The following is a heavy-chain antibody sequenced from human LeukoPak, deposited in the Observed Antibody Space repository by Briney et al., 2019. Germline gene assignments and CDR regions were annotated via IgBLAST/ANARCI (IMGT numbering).Heavy chain of an antibody. V-gene: IGHV3-30*18. D-gene: IGHD6-13*01. CDR3: AKDDAKQQLAMDV. CDR2: ISYDGSDK. Sequence: PGGSLRLSCAASGFTFSSYWMHWVRQAPGKGLEWVAVISYDGSDKYYADSVKGRFTISRDNSKNTLYLQMNSLRAEDTAVYYCAKDDAKQQLAMDVWGKGTTVTVSS. CDR1: GFTFSSYW. J-gene: IGHJ6*03.